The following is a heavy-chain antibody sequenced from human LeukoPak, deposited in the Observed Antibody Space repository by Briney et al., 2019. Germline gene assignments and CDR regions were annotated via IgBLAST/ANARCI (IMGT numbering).Heavy chain of an antibody. CDR1: GGSFSGYY. D-gene: IGHD3-22*01. CDR3: ARARYYDSSGYPRGNWFDP. CDR2: INRSGST. Sequence: SETLSLTCAVYGGSFSGYYWSWIRQPPGKGLEWIGEINRSGSTNYNPSLKSRVTISVDTSKNQFSLKLSSVTAADTAVYYCARARYYDSSGYPRGNWFDPWGQGTLVTVSS. J-gene: IGHJ5*02. V-gene: IGHV4-34*01.